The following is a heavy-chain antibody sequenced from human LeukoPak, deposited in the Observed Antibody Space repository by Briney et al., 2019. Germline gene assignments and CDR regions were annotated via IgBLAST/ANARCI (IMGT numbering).Heavy chain of an antibody. V-gene: IGHV1-3*01. Sequence: ASVKVSCKTSEYTFTTCAVHWVRQAPGQRLEWMGWIHSDSGNTKYSQKLQGRVTIARDTSASTNYMELSSLRFEDTAVYFCTIGLAGDWDAFDIWGLGTMVTVSS. CDR2: IHSDSGNT. CDR1: EYTFTTCA. J-gene: IGHJ3*02. CDR3: TIGLAGDWDAFDI. D-gene: IGHD6-19*01.